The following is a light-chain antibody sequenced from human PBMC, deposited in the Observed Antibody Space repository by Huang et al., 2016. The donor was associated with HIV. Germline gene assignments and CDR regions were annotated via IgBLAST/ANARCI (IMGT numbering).Light chain of an antibody. Sequence: AIHMTQSPSFLSAFVGDRVGITCRASQGIRSYLGWYQHKPGKAPQLLISTASSLQSGVPSRFSGSGSDTNFSLTISSLQPEDFATYYCQQSYSTHLTFGGGTNVEIK. CDR2: TAS. V-gene: IGKV1-6*02. J-gene: IGKJ4*01. CDR3: QQSYSTHLT. CDR1: QGIRSY.